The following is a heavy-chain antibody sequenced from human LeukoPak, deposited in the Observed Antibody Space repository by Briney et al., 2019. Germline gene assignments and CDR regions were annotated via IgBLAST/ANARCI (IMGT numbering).Heavy chain of an antibody. D-gene: IGHD6-13*01. CDR3: AREYSRYSSRWYEDYYGMDV. V-gene: IGHV3-7*01. J-gene: IGHJ6*02. Sequence: PGGSLRLSCAASGFTFSSYAMSWVRQAPGKGLEWVANIKQDGSEKYYVDSVKGRFTISRDNAKNSLYLQMNSLRAEDTAVYYCAREYSRYSSRWYEDYYGMDVWGQGTTVTVSS. CDR1: GFTFSSYA. CDR2: IKQDGSEK.